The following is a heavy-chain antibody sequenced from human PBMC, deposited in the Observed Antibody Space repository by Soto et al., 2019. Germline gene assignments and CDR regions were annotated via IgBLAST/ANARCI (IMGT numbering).Heavy chain of an antibody. Sequence: QVQLQESGPGLVKPSETLSLTCTVSGGSISSYYWSWIRQPAGKGLEWIGRIYTRGSTNYKPSLNGRVTMSVDTSKNQFSLKLSSVTAADTAVYYCARDTGVVPSNNWFDPWGQGTLVTVSS. D-gene: IGHD2-2*01. V-gene: IGHV4-4*07. CDR1: GGSISSYY. CDR3: ARDTGVVPSNNWFDP. CDR2: IYTRGST. J-gene: IGHJ5*02.